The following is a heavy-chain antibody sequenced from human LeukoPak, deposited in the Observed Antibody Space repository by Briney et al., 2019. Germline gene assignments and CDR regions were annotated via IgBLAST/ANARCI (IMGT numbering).Heavy chain of an antibody. V-gene: IGHV4-34*01. CDR2: INHSGST. J-gene: IGHJ4*02. D-gene: IGHD3-16*02. Sequence: SETLSLTCAVCGGSFSGYYWSWIRQPPGKGLEWIGEINHSGSTNYNPSLKSRVTISVDTSKNQFSLKLSSVTAADTAVYYCARKPAYDYVWGSYRPSQKFDYWGQGTLVTVSS. CDR3: ARKPAYDYVWGSYRPSQKFDY. CDR1: GGSFSGYY.